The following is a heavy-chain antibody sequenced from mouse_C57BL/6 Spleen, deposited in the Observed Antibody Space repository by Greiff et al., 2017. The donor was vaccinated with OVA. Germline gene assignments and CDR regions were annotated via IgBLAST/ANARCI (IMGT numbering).Heavy chain of an antibody. Sequence: EVKLMESGEGLVKPGGSLKLSCAASGFTFSSYAMSWVRQTPEKRLEWVAYISSGGDYIYYADTVKGRFTISRDNARNTLYLQMSSLKSEDTAMYYCTRDLLHYFDYWGQGTTLTVSS. V-gene: IGHV5-9-1*02. J-gene: IGHJ2*01. CDR3: TRDLLHYFDY. CDR1: GFTFSSYA. CDR2: ISSGGDYI. D-gene: IGHD2-1*01.